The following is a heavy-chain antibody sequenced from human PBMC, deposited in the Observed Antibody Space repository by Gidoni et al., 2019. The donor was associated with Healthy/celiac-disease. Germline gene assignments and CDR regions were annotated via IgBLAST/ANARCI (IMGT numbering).Heavy chain of an antibody. V-gene: IGHV3-21*01. CDR3: ARNEPRSGSYYKDWFDP. J-gene: IGHJ5*02. D-gene: IGHD3-10*01. CDR2: ISSSSSYI. CDR1: GFTFSSYS. Sequence: EVQLVESGGGLVKPGGSLRLSCAASGFTFSSYSMNWVRQAPGKGLGWVSSISSSSSYIYYADSVKGRFTISRDNAKNSLYLQMNSLRAEDTAVYYCARNEPRSGSYYKDWFDPWGQGTLVTVSS.